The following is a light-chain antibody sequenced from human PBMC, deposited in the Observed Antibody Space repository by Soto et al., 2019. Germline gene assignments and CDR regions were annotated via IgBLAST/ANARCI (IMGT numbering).Light chain of an antibody. CDR3: QQYNSYST. CDR1: QSISTW. J-gene: IGKJ1*01. V-gene: IGKV1-5*01. CDR2: DAS. Sequence: DIQMTQSPSSLSASVGDRVTITCRASQSISTWLAWYQQKPGKAPKLLIYDASSLESGVPSRFSGSGSGTEFTLTIRSLKPEDFASDYCQQYNSYSTFGQGTKVDIK.